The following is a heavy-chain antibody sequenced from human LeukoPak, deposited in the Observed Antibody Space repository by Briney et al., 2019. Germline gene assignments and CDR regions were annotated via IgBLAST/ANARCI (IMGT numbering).Heavy chain of an antibody. D-gene: IGHD1-26*01. CDR3: ARGGPWAGMDV. V-gene: IGHV4-31*03. Sequence: SETLSLTCTVSGGSISSGGYYWSWIRQHPGKGLEWIGYIYYSGSTYYNPSLKSRVTISVDTSKHQFSLKLSSVTAADTAVYYCARGGPWAGMDVWGQGTTVTVSS. J-gene: IGHJ6*02. CDR1: GGSISSGGYY. CDR2: IYYSGST.